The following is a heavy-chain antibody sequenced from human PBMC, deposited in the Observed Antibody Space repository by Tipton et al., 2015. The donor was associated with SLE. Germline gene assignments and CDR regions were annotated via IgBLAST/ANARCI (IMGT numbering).Heavy chain of an antibody. J-gene: IGHJ3*02. CDR2: INHSGST. V-gene: IGHV4-34*01. CDR1: GFTFSSYA. CDR3: ARATGGAFDI. D-gene: IGHD3-16*01. Sequence: LRLSCAASGFTFSSYAMSWIRQPPGKGLEWIGEINHSGSTNYNPSLKSRVTISVDTSKNQFSLKLSSVTAADTAGYYCARATGGAFDIWGQGTMVTVSS.